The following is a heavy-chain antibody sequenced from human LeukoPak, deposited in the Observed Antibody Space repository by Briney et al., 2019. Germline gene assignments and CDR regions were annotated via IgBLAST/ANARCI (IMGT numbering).Heavy chain of an antibody. Sequence: SETLSLTCTVSGDSMNNHYWSWIRQSPGKGLEWIGFIYTRGSTNYNPSLKSRVTMSGDTSKNQVCLTLNSVTAADTAVYYCPRHWIETTKTYSYWFDPWGQGTLVTVSS. J-gene: IGHJ5*02. CDR2: IYTRGST. D-gene: IGHD1-1*01. V-gene: IGHV4-4*09. CDR1: GDSMNNHY. CDR3: PRHWIETTKTYSYWFDP.